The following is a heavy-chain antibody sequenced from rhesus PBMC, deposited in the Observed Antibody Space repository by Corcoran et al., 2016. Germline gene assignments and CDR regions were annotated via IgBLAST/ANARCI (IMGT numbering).Heavy chain of an antibody. V-gene: IGHV2-174*01. CDR1: GFSISTNGMG. J-gene: IGHJ4*01. CDR2: IYWDEDK. CDR3: ARRPHYGNFDY. D-gene: IGHD4-29*01. Sequence: QVTLKESGPALVKPTQTLTLTCTFSGFSISTNGMGVGWIRQPPGQALEWLALIYWDEDKYYRTSLKSRLTISKDTSKNQVVFTMTNMDPVDTATYFCARRPHYGNFDYWGQGVLVIVSS.